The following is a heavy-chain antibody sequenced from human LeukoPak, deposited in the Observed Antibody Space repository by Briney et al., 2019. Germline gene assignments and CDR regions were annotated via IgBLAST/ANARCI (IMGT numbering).Heavy chain of an antibody. D-gene: IGHD4-17*01. CDR3: ARVHDYGDPGSSWFDP. Sequence: GASVKVSCKASGYTFTKYYIHWVRQAPGQGLEWVGIINPNGGSTSYAQKFQGRATVTRDTSTSTVYMELSSLRSEDTAMYYCARVHDYGDPGSSWFDPWGQGTLVIVSS. V-gene: IGHV1-46*01. CDR1: GYTFTKYY. J-gene: IGHJ5*02. CDR2: INPNGGST.